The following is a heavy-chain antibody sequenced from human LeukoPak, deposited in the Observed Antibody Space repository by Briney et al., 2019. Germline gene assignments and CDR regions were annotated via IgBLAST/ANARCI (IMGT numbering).Heavy chain of an antibody. CDR1: GFTFDDFT. Sequence: GGSLRLSCVASGFTFDDFTMHWVRQRPGKGLEWVSLISGDSSSTYFTDSVKGRFTISRDNTKNSLYLQMNSLTTEDTAFYYCAKDGRQGAYDVWGQGTLVTVS. CDR3: AKDGRQGAYDV. J-gene: IGHJ3*01. CDR2: ISGDSSST. D-gene: IGHD2-21*01. V-gene: IGHV3-43*01.